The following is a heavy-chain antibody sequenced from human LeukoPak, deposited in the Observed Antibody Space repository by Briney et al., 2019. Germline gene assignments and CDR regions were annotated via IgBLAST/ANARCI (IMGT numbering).Heavy chain of an antibody. CDR2: IIPIFGTA. CDR1: GGTFSSYA. D-gene: IGHD2-2*01. J-gene: IGHJ5*02. CDR3: AREGCSSTSCYGGWFDP. Sequence: ASVKVSCKASGGTFSSYAIGWVRQAPGQGLEWMGGIIPIFGTANYAQKFQGRVTITADESTSTAYMELSSLRSEDTAVYYCAREGCSSTSCYGGWFDPWGQGTLVTVSS. V-gene: IGHV1-69*13.